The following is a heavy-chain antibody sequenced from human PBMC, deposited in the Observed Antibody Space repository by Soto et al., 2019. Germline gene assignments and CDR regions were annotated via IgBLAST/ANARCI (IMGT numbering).Heavy chain of an antibody. Sequence: SETLSLTCTVSGGSISSSSYYWGWIRQPPGKGLEWIGSIYYSGSTYYNSSLKSRVTISVDTSKNQFSLKLNSVTAADTAVYYCARPGPGFCSSTSCYSMDVWGKGTTVTVSS. CDR1: GGSISSSSYY. CDR2: IYYSGST. D-gene: IGHD2-2*02. V-gene: IGHV4-39*01. J-gene: IGHJ6*03. CDR3: ARPGPGFCSSTSCYSMDV.